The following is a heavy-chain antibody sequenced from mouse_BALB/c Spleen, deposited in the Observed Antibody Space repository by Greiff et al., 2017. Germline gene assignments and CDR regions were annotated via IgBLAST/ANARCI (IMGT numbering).Heavy chain of an antibody. V-gene: IGHV5-4*02. CDR2: ISDGGSYT. CDR3: AREESFLPFYAMDY. J-gene: IGHJ4*01. Sequence: EVQGVESGGGLVKPGGSLKLSCAASGFTFSDYYMYWVRQTPEKRLEWVATISDGGSYTYYPDSVKGRFTISRDNAKNNLYLQMSSLKSEDTAMYYCAREESFLPFYAMDYWGQGTSVTVSS. CDR1: GFTFSDYY.